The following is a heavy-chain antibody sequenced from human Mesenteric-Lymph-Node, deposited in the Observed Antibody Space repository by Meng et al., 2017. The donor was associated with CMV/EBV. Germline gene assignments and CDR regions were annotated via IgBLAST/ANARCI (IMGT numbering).Heavy chain of an antibody. CDR1: GFTFSSYA. J-gene: IGHJ5*02. CDR3: AREAYGSGSYYNWFNP. CDR2: ISGSGGST. D-gene: IGHD3-10*01. Sequence: GESLKISCAASGFTFSSYAMSWVRQAPGKGLEWVSAISGSGGSTYYADSVKGRFTISRDNSKNTLYLQMNSLRAEDTAVYYCAREAYGSGSYYNWFNPWGQGTLVTVSS. V-gene: IGHV3-23*01.